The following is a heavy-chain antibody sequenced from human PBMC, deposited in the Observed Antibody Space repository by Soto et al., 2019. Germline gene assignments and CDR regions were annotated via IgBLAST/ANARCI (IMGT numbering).Heavy chain of an antibody. CDR2: INPIFGTA. V-gene: IGHV1-69*13. Sequence: ASVKVSCKASGYTFTSYDINWVRQATGQGLEWMGGINPIFGTANYAQKFQGRVTITADASTSTAYMELSSLRSEDTAVYYCARALNYYDSSGYSTHFDYWGQGTLVTVSS. CDR1: GYTFTSYD. D-gene: IGHD3-22*01. J-gene: IGHJ4*02. CDR3: ARALNYYDSSGYSTHFDY.